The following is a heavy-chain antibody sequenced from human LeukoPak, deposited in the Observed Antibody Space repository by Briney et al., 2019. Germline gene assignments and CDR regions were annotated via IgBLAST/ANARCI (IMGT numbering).Heavy chain of an antibody. J-gene: IGHJ4*02. CDR2: IYHSGST. D-gene: IGHD6-13*01. CDR1: GGSISSGGYS. CDR3: ARPRPRWSSNTPFDY. V-gene: IGHV4-30-2*01. Sequence: SETLSLTCAVSGGSISSGGYSWSWIRQPPGKGLEWIGYIYHSGSTYYNPSLKSRVTISVDRSKNQFSLKLSSVTAADTAVYYCARPRPRWSSNTPFDYWGQGTLVTVSS.